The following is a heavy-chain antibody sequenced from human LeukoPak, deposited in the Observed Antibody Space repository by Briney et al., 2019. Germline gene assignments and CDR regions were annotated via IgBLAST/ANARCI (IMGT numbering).Heavy chain of an antibody. CDR1: GGSISSGRYY. Sequence: SETLSLTCTVSGGSISSGRYYWSWIRQPPEKGLEWIGEINHSGSTNYNPSLKSRVTISLDTSKNQFSLKLSSVTAADTAVYYCARPIVVVPLRAFDIWGQGTMVTVSS. CDR3: ARPIVVVPLRAFDI. V-gene: IGHV4-39*07. CDR2: INHSGST. D-gene: IGHD2-21*01. J-gene: IGHJ3*02.